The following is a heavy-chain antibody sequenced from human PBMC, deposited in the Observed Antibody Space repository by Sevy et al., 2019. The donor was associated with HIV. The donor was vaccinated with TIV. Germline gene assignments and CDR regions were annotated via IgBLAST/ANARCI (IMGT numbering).Heavy chain of an antibody. CDR3: SMEDGYNYFDY. Sequence: GGSLRLSCAASGFTLNKAWMNWVRQAPGKGLEWVGRIKSETDGGTTDYAEPVKGRFSISRDHSKNTMYLQMNSLKIEDTAVYYCSMEDGYNYFDYWGQGALVTVSS. J-gene: IGHJ4*02. D-gene: IGHD5-12*01. CDR1: GFTLNKAW. CDR2: IKSETDGGTT. V-gene: IGHV3-15*07.